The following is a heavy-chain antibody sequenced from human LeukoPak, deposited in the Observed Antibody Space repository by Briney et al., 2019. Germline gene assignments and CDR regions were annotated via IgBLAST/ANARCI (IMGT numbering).Heavy chain of an antibody. CDR3: ARDVAAAWGYFDY. CDR1: GFTVSSNY. Sequence: GGSLRLSCAASGFTVSSNYMSWVRQAPGKGLEWVSVIYSGGSTYYADSVKSRFTISRDNSKNTLYLQMNSLRAEDTAVYYCARDVAAAWGYFDYWGQGTLVTVSS. D-gene: IGHD3-16*01. J-gene: IGHJ4*02. V-gene: IGHV3-53*01. CDR2: IYSGGST.